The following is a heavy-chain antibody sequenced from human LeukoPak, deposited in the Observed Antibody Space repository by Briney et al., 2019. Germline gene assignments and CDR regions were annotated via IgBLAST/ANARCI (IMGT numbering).Heavy chain of an antibody. D-gene: IGHD2-21*02. V-gene: IGHV3-30-3*01. J-gene: IGHJ4*02. CDR3: ARGWLGIVVVTAIPWYFDY. CDR1: GFTFSSYA. CDR2: ISYDGSNK. Sequence: GGSLRLSCAASGFTFSSYAMHWVRQAPGKGLEWVAVISYDGSNKYYADSVKGRFTISRDNSKNTLYLQMNSLRAEDTAVYYCARGWLGIVVVTAIPWYFDYWGQGTLVIVSS.